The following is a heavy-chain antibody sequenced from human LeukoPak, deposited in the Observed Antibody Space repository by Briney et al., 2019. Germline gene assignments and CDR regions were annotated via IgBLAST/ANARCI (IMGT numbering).Heavy chain of an antibody. CDR3: ARADCSSSTCYLRRSWFDP. V-gene: IGHV3-21*01. CDR1: AFTLSYFD. J-gene: IGHJ5*02. D-gene: IGHD2-2*01. Sequence: GGSLTRYCAASAFTLSYFDLNRLRQAPGQGLEWVLSISTSSRYISYKDSVRGRFTISRDDAKNSLHLEMNSLRAEDTAVYYCARADCSSSTCYLRRSWFDPWGQGTLVTVSS. CDR2: ISTSSRYI.